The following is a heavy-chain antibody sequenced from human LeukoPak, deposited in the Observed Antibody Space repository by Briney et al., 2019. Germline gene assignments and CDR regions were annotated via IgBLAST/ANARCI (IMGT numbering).Heavy chain of an antibody. CDR2: INHSGST. Sequence: SETLSLTCAVYGGSFSGYYWSWIRQPPGKGLEWIGEINHSGSTNYNPSLKSRVTISVDTSKNQFSLKLSSVTAADTAVYYCARDVSNYDFWSGYSDYWGQGTLVTVPS. CDR1: GGSFSGYY. CDR3: ARDVSNYDFWSGYSDY. J-gene: IGHJ4*02. V-gene: IGHV4-34*01. D-gene: IGHD3-3*01.